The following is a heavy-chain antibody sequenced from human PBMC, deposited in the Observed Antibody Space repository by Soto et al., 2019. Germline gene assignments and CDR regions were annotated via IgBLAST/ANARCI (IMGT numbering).Heavy chain of an antibody. V-gene: IGHV3-23*01. CDR1: GFTFSSYA. CDR3: ARDGYCSGGSCPRYYGMDV. Sequence: PGGSLRLSCAASGFTFSSYAMSWVRQAPGKGLEWVSAISGSGGSTYYADSVKGRFTISRDNAKNSLYLQMNSLRAEDTAVYYCARDGYCSGGSCPRYYGMDVWGQGTTVTVSS. D-gene: IGHD2-15*01. J-gene: IGHJ6*02. CDR2: ISGSGGST.